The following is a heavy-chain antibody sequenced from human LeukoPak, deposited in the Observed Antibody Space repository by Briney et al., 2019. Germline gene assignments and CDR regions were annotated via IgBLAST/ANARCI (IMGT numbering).Heavy chain of an antibody. V-gene: IGHV3-48*01. CDR3: AREQVVVVPAAGFDP. D-gene: IGHD2-2*01. CDR1: GFTFSSYS. Sequence: GGSLRLSCAASGFTFSSYSMNWVRQAPGKGLEWVSYISSSSSTIYYAGSVKGRFTISRDNAKKSLYLQMNSLRAEDTTVYYCAREQVVVVPAAGFDPWGQGTLVTVSS. J-gene: IGHJ5*02. CDR2: ISSSSSTI.